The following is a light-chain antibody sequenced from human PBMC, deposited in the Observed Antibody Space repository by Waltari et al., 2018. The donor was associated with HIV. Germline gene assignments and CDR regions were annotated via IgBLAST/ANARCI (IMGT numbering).Light chain of an antibody. Sequence: QSALTQPASVSGSPGQSITISCTGTSSDVGGYHYVSWYQQHPGKAPNFMVYDVSKLPSGVSNLFSGSKSGNTASLTISGLHAEDEADYYCSSYTSSSPYAFGTGTKVTVL. CDR3: SSYTSSSPYA. CDR2: DVS. V-gene: IGLV2-14*03. J-gene: IGLJ1*01. CDR1: SSDVGGYHY.